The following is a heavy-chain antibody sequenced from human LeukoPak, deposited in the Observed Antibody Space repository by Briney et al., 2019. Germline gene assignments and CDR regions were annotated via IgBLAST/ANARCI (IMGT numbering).Heavy chain of an antibody. V-gene: IGHV1-8*01. J-gene: IGHJ3*02. CDR2: MKPNSGNT. CDR1: GYSFSSYE. CDR3: ARGPLSRAFDI. Sequence: RASVKVSCKASGYSFSSYEINWVRQATGQGLEWMGWMKPNSGNTEYAQKFQGRVTMTRNTSINTAYMELSSLRSEDTAVYYCARGPLSRAFDIWGQGTMVTVSS. D-gene: IGHD3-16*02.